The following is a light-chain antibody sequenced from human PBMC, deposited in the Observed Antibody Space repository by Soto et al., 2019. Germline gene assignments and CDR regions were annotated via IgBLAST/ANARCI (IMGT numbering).Light chain of an antibody. Sequence: DIQMTQPPSTLSASIGDRVTITSRASESIRTWLAWYQHKPGKAPKFLIYDASSLESGVPSRFSGSGSGTEFTLTISNLQPDDFATYFCQQYNNYPRTFGQGTKVDIK. J-gene: IGKJ1*01. CDR2: DAS. V-gene: IGKV1-5*01. CDR1: ESIRTW. CDR3: QQYNNYPRT.